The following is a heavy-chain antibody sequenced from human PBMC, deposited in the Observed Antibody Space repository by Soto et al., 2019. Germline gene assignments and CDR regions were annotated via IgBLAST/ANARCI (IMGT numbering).Heavy chain of an antibody. V-gene: IGHV1-2*02. CDR1: GYSFSGYY. CDR2: INANSGNT. CDR3: ATEYYDFWSGYRAPMDV. Sequence: KVARKTAGYSFSGYYMRWGSKAPGQGLEWMGWINANSGNTNYAQKFQGRVTMTTDTSTSTAYMELRRLRSDDTAVYYCATEYYDFWSGYRAPMDVWGKGTTVTVSS. J-gene: IGHJ6*03. D-gene: IGHD3-3*01.